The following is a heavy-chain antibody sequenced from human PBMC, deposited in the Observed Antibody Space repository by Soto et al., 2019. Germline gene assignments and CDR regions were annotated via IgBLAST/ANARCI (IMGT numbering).Heavy chain of an antibody. D-gene: IGHD2-2*01. J-gene: IGHJ4*02. CDR2: INPNSGDT. CDR3: ARGGGSSFFDY. V-gene: IGHV1-2*06. Sequence: QVQLEQSGAEVKEPGASVRVSCKLSGDTFTRYYIHWVRQAPGQGLEWMGRINPNSGDTKYAQSFQGRVTMTRDTSINTAYMELSTLTSDDTAVYYCARGGGSSFFDYWGQGILVTVSS. CDR1: GDTFTRYY.